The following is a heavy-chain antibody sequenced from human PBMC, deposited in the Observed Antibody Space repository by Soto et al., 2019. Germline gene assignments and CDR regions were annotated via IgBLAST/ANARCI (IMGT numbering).Heavy chain of an antibody. CDR3: ARGRYGDY. J-gene: IGHJ4*02. CDR1: GYTFTSYG. Sequence: QVHLVQSGAEVKKPGASVKVSCKGSGYTFTSYGITWVRQAPGQGLEWMGWISAHNCNTDYAQKLQGRVTVTRDTPTSPAYRQLMSLRSNDTPVYYCARGRYGDYWGQGALVTVSS. CDR2: ISAHNCNT. V-gene: IGHV1-18*01. D-gene: IGHD1-1*01.